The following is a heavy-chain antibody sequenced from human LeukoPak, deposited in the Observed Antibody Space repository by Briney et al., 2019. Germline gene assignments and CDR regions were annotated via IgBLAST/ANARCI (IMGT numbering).Heavy chain of an antibody. CDR3: SKDLGL. J-gene: IGHJ4*02. Sequence: GGSLRLSCAASGFTVSSDWMYWVRQVPGKGPVWVSRINPDGTYIDCADSVKGRFTISRDDAKNTVYLQMNSLRADDTALYYCSKDLGLWGQGTLVTVSS. CDR1: GFTVSSDW. CDR2: INPDGTYI. D-gene: IGHD1-26*01. V-gene: IGHV3-74*01.